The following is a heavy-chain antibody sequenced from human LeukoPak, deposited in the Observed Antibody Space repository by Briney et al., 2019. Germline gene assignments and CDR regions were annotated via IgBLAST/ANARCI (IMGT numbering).Heavy chain of an antibody. V-gene: IGHV3-33*01. J-gene: IGHJ6*03. CDR2: IWYDGSNK. CDR1: GFTFSSYG. Sequence: PGGSLRLSCAASGFTFSSYGMHWVRQAPRKGLEWVAGIWYDGSNKYYADSVKGRFTISRDNSKNTLYLQMNSLRAEDTAVYYCARDFLGGGRSPYYYYYMDVWGKGTTVTVSS. CDR3: ARDFLGGGRSPYYYYYMDV. D-gene: IGHD3-3*01.